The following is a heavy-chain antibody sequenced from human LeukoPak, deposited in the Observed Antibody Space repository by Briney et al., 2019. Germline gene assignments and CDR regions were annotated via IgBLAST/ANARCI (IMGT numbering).Heavy chain of an antibody. CDR1: GFTFSSYG. CDR3: AKVYYDILTGLDY. V-gene: IGHV3-30*18. J-gene: IGHJ4*02. D-gene: IGHD3-9*01. Sequence: GGSLRLSCAASGFTFSSYGMHWVRQAPGKGLEWVAVISYDGSNKYNADSVKGRFTISRDNSKNTLYLQMNSLRAEDTAVYYCAKVYYDILTGLDYWSQGTLVTVSS. CDR2: ISYDGSNK.